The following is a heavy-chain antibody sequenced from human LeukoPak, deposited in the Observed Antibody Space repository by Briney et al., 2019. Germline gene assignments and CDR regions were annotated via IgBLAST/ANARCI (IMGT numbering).Heavy chain of an antibody. Sequence: SETLSLTCTVSGGSISTSSYYWGWIRQPPGKGLEWIGSIYYNGSTYYNPSLKSRVTVSVDTSENQFSLKLSSVTAADTAVYYCARRNPHATAGNFDYWGQGTLVTVSS. J-gene: IGHJ4*02. CDR1: GGSISTSSYY. CDR3: ARRNPHATAGNFDY. D-gene: IGHD6-13*01. CDR2: IYYNGST. V-gene: IGHV4-39*01.